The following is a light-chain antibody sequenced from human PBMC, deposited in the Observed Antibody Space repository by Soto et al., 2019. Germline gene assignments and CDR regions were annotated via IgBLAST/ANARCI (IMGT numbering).Light chain of an antibody. CDR1: SSDVGVYNY. CDR3: SSYTSGSTRVV. J-gene: IGLJ2*01. Sequence: QSALTQPASVSGSPGQSITISCTGTSSDVGVYNYFSCYQQHPAKAPKVMIYDVSKRPSGISNRFSGSKSGNTASLTISGLQIEDEADYYCSSYTSGSTRVVFGGGTKLTVL. V-gene: IGLV2-14*03. CDR2: DVS.